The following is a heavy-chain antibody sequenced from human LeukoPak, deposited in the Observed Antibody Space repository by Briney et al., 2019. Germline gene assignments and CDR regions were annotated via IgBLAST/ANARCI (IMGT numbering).Heavy chain of an antibody. V-gene: IGHV3-7*01. D-gene: IGHD6-13*01. CDR2: IKQDGSEK. CDR3: ASTAALDY. Sequence: GGSLRLSCAASGFTFDDYGMSWVRQAPGKGLEWVANIKQDGSEKYYVDSVKGRFTISRDNAKNSLYLQMNSLRAEDTAVYYCASTAALDYWGQGTLVTVSS. CDR1: GFTFDDYG. J-gene: IGHJ4*02.